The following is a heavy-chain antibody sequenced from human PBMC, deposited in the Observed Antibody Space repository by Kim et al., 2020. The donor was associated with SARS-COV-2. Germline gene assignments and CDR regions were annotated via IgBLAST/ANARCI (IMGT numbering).Heavy chain of an antibody. D-gene: IGHD2-2*01. J-gene: IGHJ4*02. CDR3: ARGYCSSSRCYAGPDY. V-gene: IGHV3-48*02. Sequence: DSVNGRFTISRDNAENSLFLRMNSLRDDDTAVYYCARGYCSSSRCYAGPDYWGQGTLVTVST.